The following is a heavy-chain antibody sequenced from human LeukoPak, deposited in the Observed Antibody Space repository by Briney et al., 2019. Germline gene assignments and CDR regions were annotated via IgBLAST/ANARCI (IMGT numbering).Heavy chain of an antibody. CDR3: ARAITMVRGVSLGPFYYMDV. D-gene: IGHD3-10*01. Sequence: GASVKVSCKASGGTFSSYAISWVRQAPGQGLEWMGGIIPIFGTANYAQKFQGRVTITADESTSTAYMELSSLRSEDTAVYYCARAITMVRGVSLGPFYYMDVWGKGTTVTISS. CDR2: IIPIFGTA. V-gene: IGHV1-69*13. J-gene: IGHJ6*03. CDR1: GGTFSSYA.